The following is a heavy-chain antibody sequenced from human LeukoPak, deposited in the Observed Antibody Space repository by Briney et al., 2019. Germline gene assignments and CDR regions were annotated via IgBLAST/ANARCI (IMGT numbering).Heavy chain of an antibody. D-gene: IGHD6-19*01. J-gene: IGHJ4*02. Sequence: ASVKVSCKASGYTFTSYYMHWVRQAPGQGLEWMGGIIPIFGTANYAQKFQGRVTITADESTSTAYMELSSLRSEDTAVYYCAIGPGPYSSGWYFDYWGQGTLVTVSS. CDR1: GYTFTSYY. CDR2: IIPIFGTA. V-gene: IGHV1-69*13. CDR3: AIGPGPYSSGWYFDY.